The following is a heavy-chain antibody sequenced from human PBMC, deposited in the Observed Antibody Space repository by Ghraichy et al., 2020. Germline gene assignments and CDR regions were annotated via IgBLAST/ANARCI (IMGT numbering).Heavy chain of an antibody. CDR1: GFTFSSYS. CDR2: ISSSSSYI. Sequence: GGSLRLSCVVSGFTFSSYSLNWVRQAPGKGLEWVSSISSSSSYIYYADSLKGRFTISRDNAKNSLYLQMNSLRAEDTAVYYCAGGYCGGDSCKRNYYYGLDVWGQGTTVTVSS. CDR3: AGGYCGGDSCKRNYYYGLDV. D-gene: IGHD2-21*02. J-gene: IGHJ6*02. V-gene: IGHV3-21*01.